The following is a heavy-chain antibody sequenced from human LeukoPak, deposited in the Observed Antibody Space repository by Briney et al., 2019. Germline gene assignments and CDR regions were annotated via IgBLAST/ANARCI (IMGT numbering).Heavy chain of an antibody. V-gene: IGHV1-8*01. J-gene: IGHJ6*03. D-gene: IGHD3-9*01. CDR2: MNPNSGNT. CDR3: ARVSQHFDWSNYYYYYYMDV. Sequence: ASVKVSCKASGYTFTSYDINWVRQATGQGLEWMGWMNPNSGNTGYTQKFQGRVTMTRNTPISTAYMELSSLRSEDTAVYYCARVSQHFDWSNYYYYYYMDVWGKGTTVTISS. CDR1: GYTFTSYD.